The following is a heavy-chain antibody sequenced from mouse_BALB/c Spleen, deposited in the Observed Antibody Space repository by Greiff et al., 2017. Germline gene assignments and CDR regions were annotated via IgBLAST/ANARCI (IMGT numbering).Heavy chain of an antibody. CDR2: IWAGGST. D-gene: IGHD2-4*01. Sequence: QVQLKESGPGLVAPSQSLSITCTVSGFSLTSYGVHWVRQPPGKGLEWLGVIWAGGSTNYNSALMSRLSIRKDNSKSQVFLKMNSLQTDDTAMYYCARDGGITAYAMDYWGQGTSVTVSS. CDR1: GFSLTSYG. V-gene: IGHV2-9*02. J-gene: IGHJ4*01. CDR3: ARDGGITAYAMDY.